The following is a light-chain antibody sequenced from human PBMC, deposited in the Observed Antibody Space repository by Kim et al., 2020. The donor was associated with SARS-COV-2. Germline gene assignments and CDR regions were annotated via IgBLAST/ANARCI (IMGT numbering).Light chain of an antibody. CDR3: QQYNNWPLT. CDR1: QTISIN. Sequence: VSPGERATLSCRASQTISINLAWYQQKPGQAPRLLIYAASTGATGIPARFSGSGSGTEFTLTISSLQSEDFAVYYCQQYNNWPLTFGGGTEVDIK. CDR2: AAS. V-gene: IGKV3-15*01. J-gene: IGKJ4*01.